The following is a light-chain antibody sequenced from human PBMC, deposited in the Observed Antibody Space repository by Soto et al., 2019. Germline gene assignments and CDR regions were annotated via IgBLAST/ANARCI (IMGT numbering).Light chain of an antibody. CDR3: LQNYST. Sequence: DVLLTQSPASLSASVGGRVTITCRASESISFYLNWYQQKPGKLPQLLIYAASNLFSGVPSRFSASGHGTDFTLTISSLQLEDFATDYCLQNYSTFGQGTKV. J-gene: IGKJ1*01. CDR1: ESISFY. CDR2: AAS. V-gene: IGKV1-39*01.